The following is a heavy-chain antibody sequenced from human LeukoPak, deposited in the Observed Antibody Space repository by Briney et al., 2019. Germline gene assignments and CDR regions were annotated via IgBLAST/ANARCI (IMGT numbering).Heavy chain of an antibody. V-gene: IGHV3-66*01. CDR3: AKAQWELLEYFQH. D-gene: IGHD1-26*01. CDR1: GFTVSSNY. Sequence: GGSLRLSCAASGFTVSSNYMSWVRQAPGKGLEWVSVIYSGGSTYYADSVKGRFTISRDNSKNTLYLQMNSLRAEDTAVYYCAKAQWELLEYFQHWGQGTLVTVSS. J-gene: IGHJ1*01. CDR2: IYSGGST.